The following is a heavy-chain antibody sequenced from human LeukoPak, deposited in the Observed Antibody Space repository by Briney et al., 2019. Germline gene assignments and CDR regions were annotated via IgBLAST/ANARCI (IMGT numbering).Heavy chain of an antibody. CDR3: ARVRTTVTTRRSNWFDP. D-gene: IGHD4-17*01. Sequence: ASVKVSCKASGYSFTSYDINWVRQATGQGLEWMGWMNPNSGNTGYAQKFQGRVTMTRNTSISTAYVELSSLRSEDTAVYYCARVRTTVTTRRSNWFDPWGQGTLVTVSS. CDR1: GYSFTSYD. CDR2: MNPNSGNT. J-gene: IGHJ5*02. V-gene: IGHV1-8*01.